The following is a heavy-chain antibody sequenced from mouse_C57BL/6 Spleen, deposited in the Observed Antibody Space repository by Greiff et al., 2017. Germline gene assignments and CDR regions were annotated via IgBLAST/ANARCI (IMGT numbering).Heavy chain of an antibody. CDR1: GFTFTDYY. CDR2: IRNKANGYTT. Sequence: EVQLVESGGGLVQPGGSLSLSCAASGFTFTDYYMSWVRQPPGKALEWLGFIRNKANGYTTEYSASVKGRFTISRDNSQSILYLQMNALRAEDSATYYCARYSPFYWYFDVWGTGTTVTVSS. CDR3: ARYSPFYWYFDV. V-gene: IGHV7-3*01. J-gene: IGHJ1*03.